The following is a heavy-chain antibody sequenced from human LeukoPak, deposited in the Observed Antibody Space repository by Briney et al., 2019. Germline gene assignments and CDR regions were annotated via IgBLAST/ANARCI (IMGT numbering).Heavy chain of an antibody. J-gene: IGHJ6*03. Sequence: PSQTLSLTCTLSGGSISSSSYYWGWIRHPPGKGLEWVGSIYYSGSTYYNPSLKSRVTISVDTSKNQFSLKLSSVTAADAAVYYCARERTSVVWLRYYYYMDVWGKGTTVTVSS. CDR2: IYYSGST. CDR3: ARERTSVVWLRYYYYMDV. V-gene: IGHV4-39*07. CDR1: GGSISSSSYY. D-gene: IGHD5-18*01.